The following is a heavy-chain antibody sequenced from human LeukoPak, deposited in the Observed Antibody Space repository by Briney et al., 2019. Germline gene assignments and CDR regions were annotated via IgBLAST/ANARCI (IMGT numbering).Heavy chain of an antibody. CDR3: ARAHSYGYFVYYYYYYYMDV. V-gene: IGHV1-18*01. D-gene: IGHD5-18*01. J-gene: IGHJ6*03. CDR1: GYTFTSYG. Sequence: RASVKVSCKASGYTFTSYGISWVRQAPGQGLEWMGWINAYNGNTNYAQKLQGRVTMTTDTSTSTAYMELRSLRSDDTAVYYCARAHSYGYFVYYYYYYYMDVWGKGTTVTVSS. CDR2: INAYNGNT.